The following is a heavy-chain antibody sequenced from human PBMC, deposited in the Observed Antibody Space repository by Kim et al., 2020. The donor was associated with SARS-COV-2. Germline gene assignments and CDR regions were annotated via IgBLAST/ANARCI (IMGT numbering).Heavy chain of an antibody. CDR2: VHDSGTT. CDR3: ARVVSNTSGYYPDP. D-gene: IGHD3-22*01. J-gene: IGHJ5*01. V-gene: IGHV4-31*11. CDR1: GDSMTSGTFY. Sequence: SETLSLTCAVSGDSMTSGTFYWVWIRQQPGKGLEWIAYVHDSGTTFHNPAFQSRVILSIDTSKNQFSLNLRSVTAADTAVYYCARVVSNTSGYYPDPWGQGTLVTVSS.